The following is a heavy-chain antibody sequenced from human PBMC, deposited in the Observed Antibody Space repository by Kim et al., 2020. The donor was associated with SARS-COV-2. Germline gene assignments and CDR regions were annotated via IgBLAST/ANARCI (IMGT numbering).Heavy chain of an antibody. V-gene: IGHV4-34*01. CDR1: GGSFSGYY. CDR2: INHSGST. Sequence: SETLSLTCAVYGGSFSGYYWSWIRQPPGKGLEWIGEINHSGSTNYNPSLKSRVTISVDTSKNQFSLKLSSVTAADTAVYYCARVRAAAGYYYCYGMDVWGQGTTVTVSS. J-gene: IGHJ6*02. CDR3: ARVRAAAGYYYCYGMDV. D-gene: IGHD6-13*01.